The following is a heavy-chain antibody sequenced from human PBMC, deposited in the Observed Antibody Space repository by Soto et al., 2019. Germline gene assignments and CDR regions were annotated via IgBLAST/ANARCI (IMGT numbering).Heavy chain of an antibody. D-gene: IGHD5-18*01. CDR2: IKNDGSEK. J-gene: IGHJ4*02. CDR1: GISTSSYW. V-gene: IGHV3-7*03. Sequence: EEQLVESGGALVRPGESLRLSCAASGISTSSYWMGWVRQAPGRGLEWVASIKNDGSEKYYMDSLKGRFTISRDNALNSLYLQMNSLRAEDKAVYFCVTGYHSDYWGQGTLVTVSS. CDR3: VTGYHSDY.